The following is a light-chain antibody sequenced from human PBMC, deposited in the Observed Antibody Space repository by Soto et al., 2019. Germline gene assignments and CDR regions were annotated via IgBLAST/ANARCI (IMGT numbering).Light chain of an antibody. V-gene: IGKV3-15*01. J-gene: IGKJ5*01. Sequence: EIVMTQSPGTLSVSPGERATLSCRTSQSLGSNLAWYQQKPGQAPRLLIYGASTRATGFPARFSGSGFGTEFTLSISSLQSEDFAVYYGQQYNNWPLTFGQGTRLEIK. CDR1: QSLGSN. CDR2: GAS. CDR3: QQYNNWPLT.